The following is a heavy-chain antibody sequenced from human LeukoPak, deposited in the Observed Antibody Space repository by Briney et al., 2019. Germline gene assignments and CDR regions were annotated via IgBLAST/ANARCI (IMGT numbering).Heavy chain of an antibody. V-gene: IGHV3-11*01. CDR2: ISSSGSTI. Sequence: GGSLRLSCAASGFTLSDYYMSWIRQAPGKGLEWVSYISSSGSTIYYADSVKGRFTISRDNAKNSLYLQMNSLRAEDTAVYYCAREYYDFWSGYYPYFDYWGQGTLVTVSS. J-gene: IGHJ4*02. CDR3: AREYYDFWSGYYPYFDY. CDR1: GFTLSDYY. D-gene: IGHD3-3*01.